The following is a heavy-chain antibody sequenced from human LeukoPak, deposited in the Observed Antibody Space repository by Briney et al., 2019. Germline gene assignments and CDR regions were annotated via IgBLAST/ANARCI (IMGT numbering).Heavy chain of an antibody. D-gene: IGHD3-22*01. Sequence: SETLSLTCTVSGGSISSGDYYWSRIRQPPGKGLEWIGYIYYSGSTYYNPSLKSRVTISVDTSKNQFSLKLSSVTAADTAVYYCARGKVVARGPVDPWGQGTLVTVSS. J-gene: IGHJ5*02. CDR1: GGSISSGDYY. CDR2: IYYSGST. CDR3: ARGKVVARGPVDP. V-gene: IGHV4-30-4*02.